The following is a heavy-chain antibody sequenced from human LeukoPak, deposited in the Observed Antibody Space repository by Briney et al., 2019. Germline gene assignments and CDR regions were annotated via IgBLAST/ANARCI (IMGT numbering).Heavy chain of an antibody. D-gene: IGHD4-17*01. CDR1: GFTFRSYD. Sequence: GGSLRLSCAASGFTFRSYDMHWVRQATGKGLEWVSGIGTAGEIYYPGSVKGRFTISRENAKNSLYLQMNSLRVEDTALYYCARAQTYGDSRLLLDYWGQGTLVTVSS. CDR2: IGTAGEI. CDR3: ARAQTYGDSRLLLDY. J-gene: IGHJ4*02. V-gene: IGHV3-13*01.